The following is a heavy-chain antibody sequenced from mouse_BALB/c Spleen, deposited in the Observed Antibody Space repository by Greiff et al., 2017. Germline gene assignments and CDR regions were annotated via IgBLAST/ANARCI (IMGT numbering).Heavy chain of an antibody. CDR2: INPSSGYT. V-gene: IGHV1-4*02. D-gene: IGHD3-3*01. CDR3: ARERDHFDY. CDR1: GYTFTSYT. J-gene: IGHJ2*01. Sequence: QVQLQQSAADLARPGASVKMSCKASGYTFTSYTMHWVKQRPGQGLEWIGYINPSSGYTEYNQKFKDKTTLTADKSSSTAYMQLSSLTSEDSAVYYCARERDHFDYWGQGTTLTVSS.